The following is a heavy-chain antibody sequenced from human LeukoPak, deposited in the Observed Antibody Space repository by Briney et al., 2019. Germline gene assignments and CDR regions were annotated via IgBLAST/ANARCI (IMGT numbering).Heavy chain of an antibody. J-gene: IGHJ4*02. CDR1: GFTFTSYA. V-gene: IGHV3-23*01. CDR2: ISGSGSGGST. D-gene: IGHD1-14*01. CDR3: AKSGLNRFDY. Sequence: PGGSLRLSCAASGFTFTSYAMSWVRQAPWKGLEWVSGISGSGSGGSTYYADSVKGRFTISRDNSKNTLYLQMNSLRAEDTAVYYCAKSGLNRFDYWGRGTLVTVSS.